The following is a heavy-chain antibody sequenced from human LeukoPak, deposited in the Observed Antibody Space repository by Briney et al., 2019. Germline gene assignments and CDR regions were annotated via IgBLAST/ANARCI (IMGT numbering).Heavy chain of an antibody. CDR1: GGSISSSSYY. CDR2: IYYSGST. Sequence: SETLSLTCTVSGGSISSSSYYWGWIRQPPGKGLEWIGSIYYSGSTYYNPSLKSRVTISVDTSKNQFSLKLSSVTAADTAVYYCARLSKGGIWFDPWGQGTLVTVSS. V-gene: IGHV4-39*01. J-gene: IGHJ5*02. CDR3: ARLSKGGIWFDP.